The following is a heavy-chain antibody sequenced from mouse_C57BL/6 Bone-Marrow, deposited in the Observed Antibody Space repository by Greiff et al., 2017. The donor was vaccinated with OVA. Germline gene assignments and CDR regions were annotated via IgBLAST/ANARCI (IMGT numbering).Heavy chain of an antibody. J-gene: IGHJ4*01. CDR1: GFTFSSYG. CDR3: ARRCEGWAMDY. D-gene: IGHD2-3*01. V-gene: IGHV5-6*01. CDR2: ISSGGSYT. Sequence: EVQLVESGGDLVKPGGSLKLSCSASGFTFSSYGMSWVRQTPDKRLEWVATISSGGSYTYYPDSVKGRVTISRDNAKNTLYMQMSSLKSEDTATYYYARRCEGWAMDYWGQGTSVTVSS.